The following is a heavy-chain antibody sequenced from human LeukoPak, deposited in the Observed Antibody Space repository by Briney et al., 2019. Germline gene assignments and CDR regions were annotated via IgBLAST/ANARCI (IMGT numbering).Heavy chain of an antibody. CDR3: SGHYGPGPV. J-gene: IGHJ4*02. D-gene: IGHD3-10*01. CDR2: IHPNGHDT. V-gene: IGHV1-2*02. CDR1: GYTFSGHH. Sequence: ASVKVSCKASGYTFSGHHILWVRQAPGQGLEWMGWIHPNGHDTKYAQKFQGRMTMTTDTSISTAYMELNRVTSDDTAVYYCSGHYGPGPVWGQGTLITASS.